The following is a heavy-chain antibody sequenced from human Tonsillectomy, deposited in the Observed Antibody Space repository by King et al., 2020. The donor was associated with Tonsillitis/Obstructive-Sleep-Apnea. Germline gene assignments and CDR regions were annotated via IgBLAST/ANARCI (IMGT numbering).Heavy chain of an antibody. J-gene: IGHJ4*02. CDR3: ASVVAATLALDY. D-gene: IGHD2-15*01. V-gene: IGHV4-31*03. CDR2: IYYSGST. CDR1: GGSISSGGYY. Sequence: VQLQESGPGLVKPSQTLSLTCTVSGGSISSGGYYWSWIRQHPGKGLEWTGYIYYSGSTYYNPSLKSRVTISVDTSKNQFSLKLSSVTTADTAVYHCASVVAATLALDYWGQGTLVTVSS.